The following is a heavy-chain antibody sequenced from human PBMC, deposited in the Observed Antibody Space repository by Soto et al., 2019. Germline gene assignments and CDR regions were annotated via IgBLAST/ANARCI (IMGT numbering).Heavy chain of an antibody. V-gene: IGHV3-30*18. CDR1: GFTFSSYG. D-gene: IGHD2-15*01. CDR2: ISYDGSNK. Sequence: PGGSLRLSCAASGFTFSSYGMHWVRQAPGKGLEWVAVISYDGSNKYYADSVKGRFTISRDNSKNTLYLQMNSLRAEDTAVYYCAKDLDPVAATTNIDYWGQGTLVTVSS. J-gene: IGHJ4*02. CDR3: AKDLDPVAATTNIDY.